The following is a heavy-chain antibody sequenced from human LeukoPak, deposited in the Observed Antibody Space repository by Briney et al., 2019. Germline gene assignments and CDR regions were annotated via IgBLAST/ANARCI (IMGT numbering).Heavy chain of an antibody. J-gene: IGHJ4*02. CDR1: GVIFSHTT. V-gene: IGHV3-30*04. CDR2: ISTDGRIT. D-gene: IGHD2-15*01. Sequence: GGSLRLSCAASGVIFSHTTMHWVRQAPGRGLEWVAVISTDGRITCQADSVKGRFTISRDNSQNTLYLQMNSLRTEDTAVYYCARDNEAVTDFDYWGQGTLVTVSS. CDR3: ARDNEAVTDFDY.